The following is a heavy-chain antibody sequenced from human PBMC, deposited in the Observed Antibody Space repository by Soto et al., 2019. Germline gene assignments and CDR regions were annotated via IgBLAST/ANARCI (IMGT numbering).Heavy chain of an antibody. D-gene: IGHD6-19*01. CDR1: GLTFSSYA. CDR2: ISYDGSNK. V-gene: IGHV3-30-3*01. CDR3: ARSMYSSGWYLFDY. Sequence: GVSMRLSCAASGLTFSSYARHWVRQAPGKGLEWVAVISYDGSNKYYADSVKGRFTISRDNSKNTLYLQMNSLRAEDTAVYYCARSMYSSGWYLFDYWGQGTLVTVSS. J-gene: IGHJ4*02.